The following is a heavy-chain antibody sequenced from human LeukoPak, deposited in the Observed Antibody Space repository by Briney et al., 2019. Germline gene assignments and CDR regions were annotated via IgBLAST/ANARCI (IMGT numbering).Heavy chain of an antibody. J-gene: IGHJ4*02. CDR2: MNPNSGNT. D-gene: IGHD3-3*01. CDR3: ARGQRYYDFWSGYLFDY. CDR1: GYTFTSYD. Sequence: GASVKVSCKASGYTFTSYDINWVRQATGQGLEWMGWMNPNSGNTGYAQKFQGRVTMTRNTSISTAYMELSSLRSEDTAVYYCARGQRYYDFWSGYLFDYGGEGTLDTVS. V-gene: IGHV1-8*01.